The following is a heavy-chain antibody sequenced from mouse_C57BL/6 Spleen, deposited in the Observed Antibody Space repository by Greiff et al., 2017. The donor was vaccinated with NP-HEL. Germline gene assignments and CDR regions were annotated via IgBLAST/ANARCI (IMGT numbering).Heavy chain of an antibody. CDR3: ARGGYYLYYAMDY. V-gene: IGHV1-55*01. CDR2: IYPGSGST. D-gene: IGHD2-3*01. CDR1: GYTFTSYW. J-gene: IGHJ4*01. Sequence: VQLQQPGAELVKPGASVKMSCKASGYTFTSYWITWVKQRPGQGLEWIGDIYPGSGSTNSNEKFKSKATLTVDTSSSTAYMQLSSLTSEDSAVYYCARGGYYLYYAMDYWGQGTSVTVSS.